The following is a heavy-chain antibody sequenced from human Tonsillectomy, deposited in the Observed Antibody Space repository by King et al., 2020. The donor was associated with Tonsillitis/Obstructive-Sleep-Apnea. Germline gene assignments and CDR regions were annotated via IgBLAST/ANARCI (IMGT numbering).Heavy chain of an antibody. J-gene: IGHJ2*01. CDR3: AKVGTGYWYFDL. CDR2: IWYDGSNK. D-gene: IGHD1-1*01. V-gene: IGHV3-33*06. Sequence: VQLVESGGGVVQPGRSLRLYCAASGFTFSTYGMHWVRQAPGKGLEWVAVIWYDGSNKYYADSVKGRFTISRDNSKNTLYLQMNSLRAEDTAVYYCAKVGTGYWYFDLWGRGTLVTVSS. CDR1: GFTFSTYG.